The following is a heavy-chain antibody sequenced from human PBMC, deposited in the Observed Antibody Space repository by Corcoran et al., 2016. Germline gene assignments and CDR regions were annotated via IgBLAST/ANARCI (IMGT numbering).Heavy chain of an antibody. CDR1: GFTFSSYG. CDR3: AKVACSGGSCYGRYGMDV. CDR2: ISYDGSNK. D-gene: IGHD2-15*01. J-gene: IGHJ6*02. Sequence: QVQLVESGGGVVQPGRSLRLSCAASGFTFSSYGMHWVRQAPGKGLEWVAVISYDGSNKYYADSVKGRFTISRDNSKNTLYLQMNSLRAEDTAVYYWAKVACSGGSCYGRYGMDVWGQGTTVTVSS. V-gene: IGHV3-30*18.